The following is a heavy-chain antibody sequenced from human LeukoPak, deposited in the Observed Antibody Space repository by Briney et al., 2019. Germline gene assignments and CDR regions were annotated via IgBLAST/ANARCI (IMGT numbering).Heavy chain of an antibody. CDR1: GGSISSSSYY. CDR3: ARDRGYYDSSGLNWFDP. D-gene: IGHD3-22*01. Sequence: SETLPLTCTVSGGSISSSSYYWGWIRQPPGKGLEWIGGIYYSGSTYYNPSLKCRVTISVDTSKNQFSLKLSSVTAADTAVYYCARDRGYYDSSGLNWFDPWGQGTLVTVSS. J-gene: IGHJ5*02. CDR2: IYYSGST. V-gene: IGHV4-39*07.